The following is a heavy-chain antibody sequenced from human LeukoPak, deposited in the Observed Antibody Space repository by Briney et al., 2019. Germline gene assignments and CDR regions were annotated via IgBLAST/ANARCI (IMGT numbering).Heavy chain of an antibody. Sequence: SPTLSLTLAISGCSVSFKSSSWNWITHSPSRGLEWVASTYYRSKWYNDYAVSVKSRITINPDTSKNQFSLQLNSVTPEDTAVYYCAREGQLLRSRFDYWGQGTLVTVSS. CDR3: AREGQLLRSRFDY. J-gene: IGHJ4*02. CDR1: GCSVSFKSSS. V-gene: IGHV6-1*01. D-gene: IGHD1-26*01. CDR2: TYYRSKWYN.